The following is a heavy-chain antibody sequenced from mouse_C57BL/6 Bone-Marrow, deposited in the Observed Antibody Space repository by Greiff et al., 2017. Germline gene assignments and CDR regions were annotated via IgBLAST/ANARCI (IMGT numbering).Heavy chain of an antibody. CDR3: ASFYYYGFDY. J-gene: IGHJ2*01. V-gene: IGHV1-80*01. D-gene: IGHD1-1*01. Sequence: VKLLESGAELVKPGASVKISCKASGYAFSSYWMNWVKQRPGKGLEWIGQIYPGDGDTNYNGKFKGKATLTADKSSSTAYMQLSSLTSEDSAVYFCASFYYYGFDYWGQGTTLTVSA. CDR1: GYAFSSYW. CDR2: IYPGDGDT.